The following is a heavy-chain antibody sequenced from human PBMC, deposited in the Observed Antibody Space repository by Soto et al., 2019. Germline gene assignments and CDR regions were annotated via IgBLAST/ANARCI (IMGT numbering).Heavy chain of an antibody. CDR3: ARDHLVVVPAAMLDYYYYMDV. J-gene: IGHJ6*03. CDR1: GFTFSSYS. V-gene: IGHV3-48*01. Sequence: GGSLRLSCAASGFTFSSYSMNWVRQAPGKGLEWVSYISSSSSTIYYADSVKGRFTISRDNAKNSLYLQMNSLRAEDTAVYYCARDHLVVVPAAMLDYYYYMDVWGKGTTVTVSS. CDR2: ISSSSSTI. D-gene: IGHD2-2*01.